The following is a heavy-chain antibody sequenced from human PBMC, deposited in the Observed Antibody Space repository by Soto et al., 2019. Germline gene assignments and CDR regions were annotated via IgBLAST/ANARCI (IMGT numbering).Heavy chain of an antibody. J-gene: IGHJ6*03. Sequence: VGSLSLPCPPSGSPFSTYTINWVRQAPGKGLEWVSYISSSSSTIYYADSVKGRFTISRDNAKNSLYLQMNSLRAEDTAVYYCARGRGYCSSTSCSDPQNYSYYY. CDR3: ARGRGYCSSTSCSDPQNYSYYY. V-gene: IGHV3-48*01. D-gene: IGHD2-2*01. CDR1: GSPFSTYT. CDR2: ISSSSSTI.